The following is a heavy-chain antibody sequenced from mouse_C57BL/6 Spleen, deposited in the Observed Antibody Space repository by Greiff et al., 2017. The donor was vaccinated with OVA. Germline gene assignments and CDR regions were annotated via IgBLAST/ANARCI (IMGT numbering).Heavy chain of an antibody. D-gene: IGHD2-4*01. J-gene: IGHJ1*03. V-gene: IGHV2-9*01. CDR2: IWGGGST. CDR3: AKHGIYYDYDEGNWYFDV. Sequence: VKLMESGPGLVAPSQSLSITCTVSGFSLTSYGVDWVRQPPGKGLEWLGVIWGGGSTNYNSALMSRLSISKDNSKSQVFLKMNSLQTDDTAMYYCAKHGIYYDYDEGNWYFDVWGTGTTVTGSS. CDR1: GFSLTSYG.